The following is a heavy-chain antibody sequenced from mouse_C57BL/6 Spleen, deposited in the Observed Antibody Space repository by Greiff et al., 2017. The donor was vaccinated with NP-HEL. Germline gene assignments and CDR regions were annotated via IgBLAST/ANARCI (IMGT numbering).Heavy chain of an antibody. CDR3: ARENYGSAWFAD. V-gene: IGHV1-76*01. D-gene: IGHD1-1*01. CDR1: GYTFTDYY. CDR2: IYPGSGNT. J-gene: IGHJ3*01. Sequence: VQLQQSGAELVRPGASVKLSCKASGYTFTDYYINWVKQRPGQGLEWIARIYPGSGNTYYNEKFKGKATLTAEKSSSTAYMQLSSLTSEDSAVYFCARENYGSAWFADWGQGTLVTVSA.